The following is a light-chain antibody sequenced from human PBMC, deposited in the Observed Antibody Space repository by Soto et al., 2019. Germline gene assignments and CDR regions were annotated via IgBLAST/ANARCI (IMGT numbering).Light chain of an antibody. J-gene: IGKJ3*01. Sequence: EIVLTQSPGTLSLSPGERATLSCRASQSVSSSYLAWYQQKPGQASRLLIYGASSRATGIPDRFSGSGSGTNFLLTISRLEPEDFAVYYCQQYDSSPVTFGPGTKVDIK. CDR2: GAS. CDR3: QQYDSSPVT. CDR1: QSVSSSY. V-gene: IGKV3-20*01.